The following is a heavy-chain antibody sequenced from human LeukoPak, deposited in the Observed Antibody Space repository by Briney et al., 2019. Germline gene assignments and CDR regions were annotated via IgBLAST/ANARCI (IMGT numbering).Heavy chain of an antibody. D-gene: IGHD6-19*01. Sequence: PGRSLRLSCAASGFTFDDYAMHWVRQAPGKGLEWVSGISWNSGSIGYADSVKGRFTISRDNAKNSLYLQMNSLRAEDTAVYYCASLLAVAGTEYYYYYYGMDVWGQGTTVTVSS. CDR2: ISWNSGSI. CDR1: GFTFDDYA. V-gene: IGHV3-9*01. CDR3: ASLLAVAGTEYYYYYYGMDV. J-gene: IGHJ6*02.